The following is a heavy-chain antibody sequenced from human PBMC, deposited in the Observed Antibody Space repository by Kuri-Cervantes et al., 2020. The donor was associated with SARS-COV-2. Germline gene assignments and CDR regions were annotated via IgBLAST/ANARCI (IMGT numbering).Heavy chain of an antibody. J-gene: IGHJ3*02. CDR2: IYYSGST. CDR1: GGSVSSGSYY. D-gene: IGHD2-8*01. Sequence: SETLSLTCTVSGGSVSSGSYYWSWIRQPPGKGLEWIGYIYYSGSTNYNPSLKSRATISVGTSKNQFSLKLSSVTAADTAVYYCARVPRFCTNGVCYAFDIWGQGTMVTVSS. V-gene: IGHV4-61*01. CDR3: ARVPRFCTNGVCYAFDI.